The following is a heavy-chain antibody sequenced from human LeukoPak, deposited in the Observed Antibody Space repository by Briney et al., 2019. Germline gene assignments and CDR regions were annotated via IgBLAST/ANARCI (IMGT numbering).Heavy chain of an antibody. J-gene: IGHJ4*02. Sequence: GGSLRLSCAASGFTFSSYAMSWVRQAPGKGLEWVSAISGSGGSTYYADSVKGRFTISRDSSKNTLYLQMNSLRAEDTAVYYCAKDYYDSSGYYTGDWGQGTLVTVSS. CDR2: ISGSGGST. CDR1: GFTFSSYA. CDR3: AKDYYDSSGYYTGD. D-gene: IGHD3-22*01. V-gene: IGHV3-23*01.